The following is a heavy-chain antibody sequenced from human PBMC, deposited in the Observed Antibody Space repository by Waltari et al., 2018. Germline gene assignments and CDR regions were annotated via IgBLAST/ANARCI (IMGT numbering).Heavy chain of an antibody. J-gene: IGHJ2*01. CDR3: AKGGDSSGYYYDWYFDL. Sequence: EVQLLESGGGLVQPGGSLRLSCAASGFTFSSYAMSWVRQAPVKGLEWVSAISGSGGSTYYADSVKGRFTISRDNSKNTLYLQMNSLRAEDTAVYYCAKGGDSSGYYYDWYFDLWGRGTLVTVSS. V-gene: IGHV3-23*01. CDR1: GFTFSSYA. CDR2: ISGSGGST. D-gene: IGHD3-22*01.